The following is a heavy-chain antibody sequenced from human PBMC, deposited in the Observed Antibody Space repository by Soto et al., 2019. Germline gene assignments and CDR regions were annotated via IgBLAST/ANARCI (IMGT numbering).Heavy chain of an antibody. Sequence: GASVKVSCKASGYTFTGYYMHWVRQAPGQGLEWMGWINPNSGGTNYAQKFQGWVTMTRDTSISTAYMELSRLRSDDTAVYYCARVPPRYCSSTSCSDDSGMDVWGQGTTVTVSS. CDR2: INPNSGGT. CDR1: GYTFTGYY. J-gene: IGHJ6*02. V-gene: IGHV1-2*04. D-gene: IGHD2-2*01. CDR3: ARVPPRYCSSTSCSDDSGMDV.